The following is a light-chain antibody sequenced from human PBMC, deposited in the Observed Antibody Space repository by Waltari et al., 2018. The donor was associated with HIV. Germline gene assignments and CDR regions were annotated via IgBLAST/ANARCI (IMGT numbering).Light chain of an antibody. CDR3: STWDASLNGWV. Sequence: QSVLTQPPSASGTPGQRVTISCSGSSPSIGNYTINWYRQLPGMAPKLLIYSNKQRPSGVPDRFSGSKSCTSASLAISGLQSEDEADYSCSTWDASLNGWVFGGGTKLTVL. CDR1: SPSIGNYT. J-gene: IGLJ3*02. V-gene: IGLV1-44*01. CDR2: SNK.